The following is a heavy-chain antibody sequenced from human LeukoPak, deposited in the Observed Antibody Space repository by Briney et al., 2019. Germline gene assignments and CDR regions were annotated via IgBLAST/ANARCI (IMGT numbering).Heavy chain of an antibody. V-gene: IGHV4-59*08. Sequence: PSETLSLTCTVSGGSISNYYWTWIRQPPGKGLEWIGYIYSSGSTNYNPSLKSRVTISVDTSKNQFSLKLSSVTAADTAVYYCARASMVRGILWGQGTLVTVSS. CDR1: GGSISNYY. D-gene: IGHD3-10*01. CDR3: ARASMVRGIL. CDR2: IYSSGST. J-gene: IGHJ4*02.